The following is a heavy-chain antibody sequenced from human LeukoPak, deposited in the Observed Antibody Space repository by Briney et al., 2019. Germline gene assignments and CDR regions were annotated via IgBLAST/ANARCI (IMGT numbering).Heavy chain of an antibody. J-gene: IGHJ4*02. CDR2: ISGSGGST. V-gene: IGHV3-23*01. CDR3: ATPSKSSLVRGVIITSFDY. Sequence: GGSLRLSCAASGFTFSSYAMSWVRQAPGKGLEWVSAISGSGGSTYYADSVKGRFTISRDNSKNTLYLQMNSLRAEDTAVYYCATPSKSSLVRGVIITSFDYWGQGTLVTVSS. D-gene: IGHD3-10*01. CDR1: GFTFSSYA.